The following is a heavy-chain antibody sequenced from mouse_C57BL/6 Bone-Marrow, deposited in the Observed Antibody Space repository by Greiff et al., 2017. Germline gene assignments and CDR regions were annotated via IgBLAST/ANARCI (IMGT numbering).Heavy chain of an antibody. CDR1: GYTFTSYW. J-gene: IGHJ1*03. D-gene: IGHD1-1*01. CDR3: ARGTAVGYWYFDV. Sequence: QVQLQQSGAELVKPGASVKLSCKASGYTFTSYWMHWVKQRPGQGLEWIGMIYPNSGSTNYNEKFTSKATLTVDKSSSTAYMQLNSLTSEDYAGYYCARGTAVGYWYFDVWGTGTTVTVSA. CDR2: IYPNSGST. V-gene: IGHV1-64*01.